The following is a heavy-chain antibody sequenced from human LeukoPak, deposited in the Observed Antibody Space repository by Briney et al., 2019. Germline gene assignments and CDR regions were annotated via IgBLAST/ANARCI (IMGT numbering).Heavy chain of an antibody. Sequence: PSETLSLTCTVSGYSISSGYYWGWIRQPPGKGLEWVANIYRDGNTYYNPSLKSRVTISVDTSKNQFYLRLSSVTAADTAVYYCARDNIVVVPAAYYYYYMDVWGKGTTVTVSS. CDR2: IYRDGNT. V-gene: IGHV4-38-2*02. J-gene: IGHJ6*03. CDR3: ARDNIVVVPAAYYYYYMDV. D-gene: IGHD2-2*01. CDR1: GYSISSGYY.